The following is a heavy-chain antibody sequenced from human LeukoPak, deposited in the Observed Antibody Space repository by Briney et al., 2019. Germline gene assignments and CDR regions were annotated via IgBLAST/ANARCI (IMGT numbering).Heavy chain of an antibody. CDR1: GYTFTGYY. CDR2: FDPEDGET. V-gene: IGHV1-24*01. J-gene: IGHJ4*02. D-gene: IGHD3-16*01. Sequence: ASVKASCKASGYTFTGYYMHWVRQAPGKGLEWMGGFDPEDGETIYAQKFQGRVTMTEDTSTDTAYMELSSLRSEDTAVYYCATDLSRAGVWGSSFDYWGQGTLVTVSS. CDR3: ATDLSRAGVWGSSFDY.